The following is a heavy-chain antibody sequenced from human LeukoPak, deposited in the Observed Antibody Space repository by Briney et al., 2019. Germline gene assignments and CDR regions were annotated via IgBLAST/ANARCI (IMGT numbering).Heavy chain of an antibody. CDR2: MNPNSGDT. CDR1: GYTFTNYP. V-gene: IGHV1-8*03. Sequence: ASVKVSCKASGYTFTNYPINWVRQATGQGLEWMGWMNPNSGDTVYAQKFRGRFTVTRNTSVHTAYMELSSLRSEDTAVYYCATWGDWGQGTLVTVSS. CDR3: ATWGD. J-gene: IGHJ4*02. D-gene: IGHD3-16*01.